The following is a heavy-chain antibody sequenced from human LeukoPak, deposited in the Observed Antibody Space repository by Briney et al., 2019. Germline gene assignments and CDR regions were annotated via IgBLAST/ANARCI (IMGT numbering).Heavy chain of an antibody. J-gene: IGHJ4*02. CDR2: IYYSGST. CDR1: GGSISSYY. D-gene: IGHD6-19*01. Sequence: SETLSLTCTVSGGSISSYYWSWIRQPPGKGLEWIGCIYYSGSTNYNPSLKSRVTISVDTSKNQFSLKLSSVTAADTAVYYCARVFVAGLAFDYWGQGTLVTVSS. V-gene: IGHV4-59*01. CDR3: ARVFVAGLAFDY.